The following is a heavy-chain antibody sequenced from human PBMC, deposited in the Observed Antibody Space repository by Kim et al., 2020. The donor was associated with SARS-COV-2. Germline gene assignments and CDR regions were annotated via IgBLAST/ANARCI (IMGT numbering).Heavy chain of an antibody. CDR2: ISWNSGSI. J-gene: IGHJ4*02. CDR3: AKDGGTVGATGY. CDR1: GFTFGDYA. Sequence: GGSLRLSCAASGFTFGDYAMHWVRQAPGKGLEWVSGISWNSGSIGYADSVKGRFTISRDNAKNSLYLQINSLRAEDTALYYCAKDGGTVGATGYWGQGTLVTVSS. D-gene: IGHD1-26*01. V-gene: IGHV3-9*01.